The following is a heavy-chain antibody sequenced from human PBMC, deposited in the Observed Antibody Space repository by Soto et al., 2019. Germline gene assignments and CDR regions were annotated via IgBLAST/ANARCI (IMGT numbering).Heavy chain of an antibody. CDR2: ISGSGGST. J-gene: IGHJ1*01. D-gene: IGHD4-17*01. CDR1: GFTFSSYA. Sequence: GGSLRLSCAASGFTFSSYAMSWVRQAPGKGLEWVSAISGSGGSTYYADSVKGRFTISRDNSKNTLYLQMNSLRAEDTAVYYCAKAPGYGGNSEYFQHWGQGTLVTVSS. V-gene: IGHV3-23*01. CDR3: AKAPGYGGNSEYFQH.